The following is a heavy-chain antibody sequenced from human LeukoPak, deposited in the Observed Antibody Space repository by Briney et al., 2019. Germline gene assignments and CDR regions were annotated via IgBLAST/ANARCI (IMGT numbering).Heavy chain of an antibody. J-gene: IGHJ4*02. CDR1: GYNFTTYW. V-gene: IGHV5-51*01. Sequence: GESLKISCKGSGYNFTTYWIGWVRQMPGKGLEWMGIIYPGDFDTRYSPPFQGQVTISADKSITTAYLQWSSLKVSDTAMYYCASFHISGGSYNGLHYWGQGTLVTVSS. D-gene: IGHD3-10*01. CDR2: IYPGDFDT. CDR3: ASFHISGGSYNGLHY.